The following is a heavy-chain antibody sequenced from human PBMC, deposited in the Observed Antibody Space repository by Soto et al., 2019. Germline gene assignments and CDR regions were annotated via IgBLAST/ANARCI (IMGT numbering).Heavy chain of an antibody. V-gene: IGHV1-58*01. CDR2: IVVASGYS. Sequence: QLVQSGAEVKKPGASVKVSCKTSGFTFGSSAVQWVRQVRGQRLEWIGWIVVASGYSNVAQKFQDRVSLTRDLSTNTALMELSSLTSEDSAMYYCAADVIGVAGDFDHWGQGTLVSVSS. J-gene: IGHJ4*02. CDR1: GFTFGSSA. D-gene: IGHD6-19*01. CDR3: AADVIGVAGDFDH.